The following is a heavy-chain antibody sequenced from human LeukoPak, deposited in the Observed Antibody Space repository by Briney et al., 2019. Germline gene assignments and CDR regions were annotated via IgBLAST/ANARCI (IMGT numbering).Heavy chain of an antibody. J-gene: IGHJ3*02. V-gene: IGHV3-74*01. Sequence: GGSLRLSCGASGFTFGTYWMHWVRQAPGKGLVWVSGINSDGGTTTYADSVKGRFTISRDNAKNTLYLQMNNLRAEDTAVYYCARERVEPDAFDIWGQGTMVTVSS. CDR3: ARERVEPDAFDI. CDR1: GFTFGTYW. CDR2: INSDGGTT. D-gene: IGHD1-1*01.